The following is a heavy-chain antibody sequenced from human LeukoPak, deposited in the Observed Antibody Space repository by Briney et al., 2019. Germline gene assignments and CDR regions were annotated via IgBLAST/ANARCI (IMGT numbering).Heavy chain of an antibody. V-gene: IGHV3-23*01. D-gene: IGHD3-10*01. CDR2: ISGSGGST. J-gene: IGHJ6*04. CDR1: GFTFSSYA. CDR3: AKDRGGGSGSYSYGMDV. Sequence: HPGGSLRLSCAASGFTFSSYAMSWVRQAPGKGLEWVSAISGSGGSTYYADSVKGRFTISRDNSKNTLYLQMNSLRAEDTAVYYCAKDRGGGSGSYSYGMDVWAKGPRSPSPQ.